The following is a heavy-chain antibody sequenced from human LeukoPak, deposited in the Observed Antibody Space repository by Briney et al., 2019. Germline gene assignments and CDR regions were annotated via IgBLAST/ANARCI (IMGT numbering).Heavy chain of an antibody. J-gene: IGHJ4*02. Sequence: GGSLRLSCAASGFTFSSYSMNWVRQAPGKGLEWVSYISSSSSSTIYYADSVKGRFTISRDNAKNSLYLQMNSLRAEDTAVYYCAREEKDSSGWYILDYWGQGTLVTVSS. CDR2: ISSSSSSTI. D-gene: IGHD6-19*01. V-gene: IGHV3-48*01. CDR3: AREEKDSSGWYILDY. CDR1: GFTFSSYS.